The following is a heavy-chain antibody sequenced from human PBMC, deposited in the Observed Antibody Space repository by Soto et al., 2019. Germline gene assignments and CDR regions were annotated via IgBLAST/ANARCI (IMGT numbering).Heavy chain of an antibody. D-gene: IGHD7-27*01. V-gene: IGHV4-39*01. J-gene: IGHJ4*02. CDR3: AXXXXXTNWGPGYFDY. CDR1: GGSISSNNYY. Sequence: QLQLQESGPGLVKPSETLSLTCSVSGGSISSNNYYWGWIRQPPGKGLEWIGSMSYSRSTYYNPSLKIRATISVNTSKNQYSLRLTSVTATDTAVYXXAXXXXXTNWGPGYFDYWGQGPLVTXSS. CDR2: MSYSRST.